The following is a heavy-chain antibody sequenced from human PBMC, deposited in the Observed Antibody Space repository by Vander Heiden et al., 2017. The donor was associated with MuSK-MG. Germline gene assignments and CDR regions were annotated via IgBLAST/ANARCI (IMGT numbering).Heavy chain of an antibody. CDR2: IRGSGGST. CDR3: AKEQYQLRPYYYYMDV. D-gene: IGHD2-2*01. J-gene: IGHJ6*03. CDR1: GFTFSSFA. V-gene: IGHV3-23*01. Sequence: EVQLLESGGGLVQPGGSLRPSCAASGFTFSSFARSLVRQAPGKGMGWVSAIRGSGGSTYYEDAVKGRFTISRDNSKNTLELKMNSLRDEDKAVDYCAKEQYQLRPYYYYMDVWGKGNKVTVS.